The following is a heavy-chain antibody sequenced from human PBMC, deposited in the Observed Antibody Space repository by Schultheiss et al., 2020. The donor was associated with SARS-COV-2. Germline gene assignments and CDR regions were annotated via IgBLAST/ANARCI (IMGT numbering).Heavy chain of an antibody. D-gene: IGHD5-18*01. Sequence: GGSLRLSCAASGFTFSSYGMHWVRQAPGKGLEWVSSISSSSSYIYYADSVKGRFTISRDNAKNSLYLQMNSLRAEDTAVYYCARGGYSYGYLDYWGQGTLVTVSS. CDR3: ARGGYSYGYLDY. J-gene: IGHJ4*02. V-gene: IGHV3-21*04. CDR2: ISSSSSYI. CDR1: GFTFSSYG.